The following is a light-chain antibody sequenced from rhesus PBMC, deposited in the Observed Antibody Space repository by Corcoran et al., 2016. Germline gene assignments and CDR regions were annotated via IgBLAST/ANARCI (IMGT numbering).Light chain of an antibody. Sequence: QAALSPSPSVSGSPGQSVTISCTGTSSDIGGYNRVSWYQQHPGKAPKLMSYEVSKRPSGVSDLFSGSKSGNTASLTISGLQAEDEADYYCSSYASSSAFIFGAGTRLTVL. CDR3: SSYASSSAFI. J-gene: IGLJ1*01. V-gene: IGLV2-13*02. CDR1: SSDIGGYNR. CDR2: EVS.